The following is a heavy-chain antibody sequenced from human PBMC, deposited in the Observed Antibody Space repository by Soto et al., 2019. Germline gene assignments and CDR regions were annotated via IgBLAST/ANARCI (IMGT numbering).Heavy chain of an antibody. CDR2: IIPIFGTA. V-gene: IGHV1-69*01. J-gene: IGHJ6*02. CDR3: ARGQTVIRQGSYYYYYGMDV. D-gene: IGHD4-17*01. CDR1: GGTFSSYA. Sequence: QVQLVQSGAEVKKPGSSVKVSCMASGGTFSSYAISWVRQAPGQGLEWMGGIIPIFGTANYAQKFQGRVTITADESTSTAYMELSSLRSEDTAVYYCARGQTVIRQGSYYYYYGMDVWGQGTTVTVSS.